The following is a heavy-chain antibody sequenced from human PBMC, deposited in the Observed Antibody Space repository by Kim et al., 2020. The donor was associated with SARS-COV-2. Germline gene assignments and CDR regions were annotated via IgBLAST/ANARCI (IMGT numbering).Heavy chain of an antibody. CDR1: GYTFTGYY. CDR2: INANSGGT. V-gene: IGHV1-2*02. Sequence: ASVKVSCKASGYTFTGYYIHWVRQAPGQGLEWMGWINANSGGTTYAQKFQGRVTMTRDTSISTPYLELTSLTSDDTALYYCTREDYWGQGNLVTVSS. CDR3: TREDY. J-gene: IGHJ4*02.